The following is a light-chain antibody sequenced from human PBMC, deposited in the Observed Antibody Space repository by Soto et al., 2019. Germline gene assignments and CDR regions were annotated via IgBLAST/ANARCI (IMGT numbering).Light chain of an antibody. CDR2: GAF. Sequence: EIVLTQSPATLSVSPGERATLSCRTSQSVGSNLAWYQQKPGQAPRLLIYGAFIRAPGFPVTFRGTGSGSEFTLTISSLQSDDGALYYCQQYDNWPYTFGQGTNLEIK. V-gene: IGKV3-15*01. J-gene: IGKJ2*01. CDR1: QSVGSN. CDR3: QQYDNWPYT.